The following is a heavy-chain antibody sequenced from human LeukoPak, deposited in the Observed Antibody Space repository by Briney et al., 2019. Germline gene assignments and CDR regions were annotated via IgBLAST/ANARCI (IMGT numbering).Heavy chain of an antibody. CDR3: ASVLYCGADCYSGRYFFDY. CDR1: GGTFSSYA. Sequence: SVKVSCKASGGTFSSYAISWVRQAPGQGLEWMGRIIPILGIANYAQKFQGRVTITADKSTSTAYMELSSLRSEDTAVYYCASVLYCGADCYSGRYFFDYWGQGTLVTVSS. V-gene: IGHV1-69*04. J-gene: IGHJ4*02. D-gene: IGHD2-21*02. CDR2: IIPILGIA.